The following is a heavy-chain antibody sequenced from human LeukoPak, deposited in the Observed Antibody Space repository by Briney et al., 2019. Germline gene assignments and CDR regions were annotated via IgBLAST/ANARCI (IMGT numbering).Heavy chain of an antibody. J-gene: IGHJ3*02. CDR3: ARGPSARFFGVAKGAFDI. CDR1: GFTFSTYG. CDR2: TRYDGGYK. V-gene: IGHV3-30*02. D-gene: IGHD3-3*01. Sequence: GGSLRLSCAASGFTFSTYGMNWVRQAPGKGLEWVAFTRYDGGYKDYADSVKGRFTISRDNSKNTLYLQMNSLRAEDTAVYYCARGPSARFFGVAKGAFDIWGQGTMVTVSS.